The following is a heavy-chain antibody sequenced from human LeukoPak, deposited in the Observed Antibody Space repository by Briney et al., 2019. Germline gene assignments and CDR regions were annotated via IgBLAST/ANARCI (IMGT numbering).Heavy chain of an antibody. J-gene: IGHJ4*02. D-gene: IGHD2-15*01. CDR2: IQEDGSEK. Sequence: GGSLRLSCAASGFTFSSYWMSWVREAPGEGVGWVANIQEDGSEKYYVGSVRGRFAISRHNAENSLHLPKNSLRAEDTAVYYCASQVCSSGSRYHPSVDYWGQGTLVTVSS. CDR3: ASQVCSSGSRYHPSVDY. CDR1: GFTFSSYW. V-gene: IGHV3-7*01.